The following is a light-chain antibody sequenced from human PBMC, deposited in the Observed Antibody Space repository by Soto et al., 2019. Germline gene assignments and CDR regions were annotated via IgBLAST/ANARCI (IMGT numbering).Light chain of an antibody. CDR3: QQRSNLLT. J-gene: IGKJ4*01. CDR1: QSVSSY. CDR2: DAS. Sequence: EIVLTQSPATLSLSPGERATLSCRASQSVSSYLAWYQQKPGQAPRLLIYDASNRATGIPARFSGSGSGTDFALTISSLEREEFAVYYCQQRSNLLTFGGGTKVEIK. V-gene: IGKV3-11*01.